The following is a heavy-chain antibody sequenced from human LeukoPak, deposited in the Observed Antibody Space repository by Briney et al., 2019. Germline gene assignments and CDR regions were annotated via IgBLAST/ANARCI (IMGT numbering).Heavy chain of an antibody. D-gene: IGHD5-24*01. V-gene: IGHV3-7*01. Sequence: GGSLRLSCAASGFTFSAYWMTWVRQAPGKGLEWVANIKQDGSEKYYVDSVKGRFTISRDNAKKSLYLQMNSLRAEDTAVYYCARDTRPVEMATIDYWGQGTLVTVSS. CDR3: ARDTRPVEMATIDY. CDR2: IKQDGSEK. J-gene: IGHJ4*02. CDR1: GFTFSAYW.